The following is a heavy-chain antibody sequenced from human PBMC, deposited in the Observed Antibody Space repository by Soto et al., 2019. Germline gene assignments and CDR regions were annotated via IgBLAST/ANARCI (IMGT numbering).Heavy chain of an antibody. Sequence: GGSLRLSCAASGFTFSSYAMSWVRQAPGKGLEWVSAISGSGGSTYYADSVKGRFTISRDNSKNTLYLQMNSRRAEDTAVSYCAKDQSEIADFDYWGQGTLVTVSS. CDR3: AKDQSEIADFDY. J-gene: IGHJ4*02. D-gene: IGHD6-13*01. CDR2: ISGSGGST. CDR1: GFTFSSYA. V-gene: IGHV3-23*01.